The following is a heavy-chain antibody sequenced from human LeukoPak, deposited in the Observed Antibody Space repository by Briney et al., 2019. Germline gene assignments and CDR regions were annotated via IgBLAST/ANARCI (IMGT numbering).Heavy chain of an antibody. V-gene: IGHV3-53*01. J-gene: IGHJ3*02. Sequence: GGSLRLSCAASGFTVSSNYMSWVRQAPGKGLEWVSVIYSGGSTYYADSVKGRFTISRDNSKNTLYLQMNSLRAEDTAVYYCAGGGVIAVAAADAFDIWGQGTMVTVSS. CDR2: IYSGGST. CDR3: AGGGVIAVAAADAFDI. D-gene: IGHD6-19*01. CDR1: GFTVSSNY.